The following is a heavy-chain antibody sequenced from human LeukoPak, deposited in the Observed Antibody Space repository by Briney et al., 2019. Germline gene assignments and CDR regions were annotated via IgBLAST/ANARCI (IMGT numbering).Heavy chain of an antibody. D-gene: IGHD1-26*01. V-gene: IGHV1-2*02. J-gene: IGHJ3*02. CDR1: GYTFTDYC. CDR3: ARPHDGGSYSNDAFDI. CDR2: INPDSGGT. Sequence: ASVKVSCKASGYTFTDYCMHWVRQAPGQGLEWMGWINPDSGGTRYSQKFQGRVTMTRDTSINTVYMELSRLRSDDTAVYYCARPHDGGSYSNDAFDIWGQGTMVTVSS.